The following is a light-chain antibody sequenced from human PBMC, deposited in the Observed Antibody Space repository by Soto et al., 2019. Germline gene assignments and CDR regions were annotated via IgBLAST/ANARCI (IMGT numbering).Light chain of an antibody. CDR1: QNISSW. CDR3: QHYKAFSPWT. V-gene: IGKV1-5*01. J-gene: IGKJ1*01. CDR2: DAS. Sequence: DIQMTQSPSALSASVGDRVTITCRASQNISSWMAWYQQKAGKAPKSLIYDASSLESGVPSKMSGSGAGTEFTITINTLQPDDSATYYCQHYKAFSPWTFGQGTKVEIK.